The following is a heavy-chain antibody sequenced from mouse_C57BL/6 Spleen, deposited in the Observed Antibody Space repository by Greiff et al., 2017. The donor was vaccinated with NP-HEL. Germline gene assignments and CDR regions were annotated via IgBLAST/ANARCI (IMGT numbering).Heavy chain of an antibody. D-gene: IGHD2-5*01. CDR2: ISDGGSYT. CDR1: GFTFSSYA. V-gene: IGHV5-4*01. Sequence: EVQVVESGGGLVKPGGSLKLSCAASGFTFSSYAMSWVRQTPEKRLEWVATISDGGSYTYYPDNVKGRFTISRDNAKNNPYLQMSHLKSEDTAMYYWARGGYSNPFDYWGQGTTLTVSS. J-gene: IGHJ2*01. CDR3: ARGGYSNPFDY.